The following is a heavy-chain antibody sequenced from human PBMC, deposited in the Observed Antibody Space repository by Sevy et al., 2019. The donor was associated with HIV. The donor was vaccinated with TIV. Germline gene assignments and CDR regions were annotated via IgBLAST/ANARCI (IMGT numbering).Heavy chain of an antibody. CDR2: VDPNSGGT. J-gene: IGHJ4*02. D-gene: IGHD3-10*01. CDR1: GYTFTGYY. CDR3: VRSVYGSGTYLNDY. V-gene: IGHV1-2*02. Sequence: ASVKVSCKASGYTFTGYYVHWVRQAPGQGLERMGWVDPNSGGTNYGQKFQGRVTMTSDTSISTAYMELSGLRSDDTAVYYCVRSVYGSGTYLNDYWAQGTLVTVSS.